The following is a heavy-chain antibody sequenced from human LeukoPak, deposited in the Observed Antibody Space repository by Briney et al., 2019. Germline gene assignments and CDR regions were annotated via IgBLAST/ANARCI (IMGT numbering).Heavy chain of an antibody. CDR2: IGTTGDT. J-gene: IGHJ6*03. D-gene: IGHD5-18*01. Sequence: GGSLRLSCSASGFSFATYDMNWVRQAPGGGLEWISSIGTTGDTHYPDSLKGRFTISRENAKNSVYLQMHTLGVGDTAVYYCARGGYSYAYYMDVWGKGTTVTVSS. CDR1: GFSFATYD. CDR3: ARGGYSYAYYMDV. V-gene: IGHV3-13*04.